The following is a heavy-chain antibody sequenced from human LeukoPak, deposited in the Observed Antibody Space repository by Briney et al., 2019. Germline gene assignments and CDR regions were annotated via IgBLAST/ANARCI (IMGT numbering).Heavy chain of an antibody. CDR1: GGSINDAS. V-gene: IGHV4-59*01. J-gene: IGHJ4*02. D-gene: IGHD3-10*01. CDR2: IYHSGGT. CDR3: ARVGTYYRSLDS. Sequence: MTSETLSLTCTVSGGSINDASWNWIRKPPGQGLEWIGYIYHSGGTNYNPPLKSRVTISLDTSKNQFSLKLSSVTAADTAVYYCARVGTYYRSLDSWGQGTLVTVSS.